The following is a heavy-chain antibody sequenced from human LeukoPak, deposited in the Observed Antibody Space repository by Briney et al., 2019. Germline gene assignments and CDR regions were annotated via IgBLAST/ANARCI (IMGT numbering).Heavy chain of an antibody. CDR2: ISGSDDST. CDR1: GFTLSSYA. V-gene: IGHV3-23*01. CDR3: AKDSGHSSSWYY. J-gene: IGHJ4*02. D-gene: IGHD6-13*01. Sequence: QPGGSLRLSCAASGFTLSSYAMNWVRQAPGKGLEWVSGISGSDDSTYYADSVKGRFTISRDIPRNTLYLQMNSLRAEDTAVYYCAKDSGHSSSWYYWGQGTLVTVSS.